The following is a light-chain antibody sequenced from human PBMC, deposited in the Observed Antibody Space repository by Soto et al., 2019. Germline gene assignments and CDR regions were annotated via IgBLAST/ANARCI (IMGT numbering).Light chain of an antibody. Sequence: EIVLTQSPAALSLSQGERATLSCRASQSVSSYLAWYQQKPGQAPRLLIYDASNRATGIPARFSGSGSGTDFTLTISSLEPEDFAVFYCQVYGPSPPITFGQGTRLEI. V-gene: IGKV3-11*01. CDR1: QSVSSY. CDR2: DAS. CDR3: QVYGPSPPIT. J-gene: IGKJ5*01.